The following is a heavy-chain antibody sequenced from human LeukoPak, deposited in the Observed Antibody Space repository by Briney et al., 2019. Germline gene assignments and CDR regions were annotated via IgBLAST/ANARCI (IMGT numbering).Heavy chain of an antibody. CDR3: ARDPNSNYGMDFNYYMDV. Sequence: GGSLRLSCAASGFTFSSYSMNWVRQAPGKGLEWVSYISSSSSTIYYADSVKGRFTISRDNAKNSLYLQMNSLRAEDTAVYYCARDPNSNYGMDFNYYMDVWGKGTTVTVSS. D-gene: IGHD4-11*01. CDR1: GFTFSSYS. V-gene: IGHV3-48*01. J-gene: IGHJ6*03. CDR2: ISSSSSTI.